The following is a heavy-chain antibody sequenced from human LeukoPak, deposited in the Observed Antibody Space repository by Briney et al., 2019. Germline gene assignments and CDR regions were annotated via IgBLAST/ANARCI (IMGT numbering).Heavy chain of an antibody. V-gene: IGHV3-20*04. D-gene: IGHD6-19*01. CDR1: GFTFDDYG. CDR3: ARELGKYRRILGRDSQWLAVSGFDN. J-gene: IGHJ4*02. CDR2: INWNGGST. Sequence: GGSLRLSCAASGFTFDDYGMTWVRQPPGKGLEWVSGINWNGGSTGYADSVKGRFTISRDNAQNSLYPQMNSLRAEDTAVYYCARELGKYRRILGRDSQWLAVSGFDNWGQGILVTVSS.